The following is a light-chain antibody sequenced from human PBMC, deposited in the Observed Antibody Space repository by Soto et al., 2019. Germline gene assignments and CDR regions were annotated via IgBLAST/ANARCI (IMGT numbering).Light chain of an antibody. V-gene: IGKV1-9*01. J-gene: IGKJ4*01. Sequence: DLQLTQSPSFLSASVGDRVTITCRASQGISSYLAWYQQKPGKAPKLLIYAASTLQSGVPSRFSGSGSGTEFTLTISSLQPEDFATYYCQQLNSYPLTVGGGTKVEIK. CDR3: QQLNSYPLT. CDR1: QGISSY. CDR2: AAS.